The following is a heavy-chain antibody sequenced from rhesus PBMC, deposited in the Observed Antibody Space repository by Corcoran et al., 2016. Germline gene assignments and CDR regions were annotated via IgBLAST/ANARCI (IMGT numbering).Heavy chain of an antibody. J-gene: IGHJ4*01. CDR3: ARDRPYYYSGSYYFDY. CDR1: GASISSNW. CDR2: INGNSGRT. D-gene: IGHD3-16*01. V-gene: IGHV4-80*01. Sequence: QVQLQESGPGLVKPSETLSLTCTVSGASISSNWWSWIRQPPGKGLEWIGEINGNSGRTNYNPSRKSRVTISKDASKNQFSLKLSSVTAADTAVYYCARDRPYYYSGSYYFDYWGQGVLVTVSS.